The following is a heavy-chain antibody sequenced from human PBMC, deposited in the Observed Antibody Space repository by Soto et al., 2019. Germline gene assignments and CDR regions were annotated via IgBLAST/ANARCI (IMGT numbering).Heavy chain of an antibody. D-gene: IGHD3-10*01. CDR3: ATVWFGESQH. CDR2: IYYSGST. Sequence: QLQLQESGPGLVKPSETLSLTCTVSGGSISSSSYYWGWIRQPPGKGLEWIGSIYYSGSTYYNPSLXRXAXIXXDTSKNQFSLTLSSVTAADTAVYYGATVWFGESQHWGQGTLVTVSS. J-gene: IGHJ1*01. V-gene: IGHV4-39*01. CDR1: GGSISSSSYY.